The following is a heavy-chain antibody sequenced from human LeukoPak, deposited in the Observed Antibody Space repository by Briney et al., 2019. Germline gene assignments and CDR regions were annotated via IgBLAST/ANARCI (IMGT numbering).Heavy chain of an antibody. V-gene: IGHV4-39*07. D-gene: IGHD6-13*01. CDR3: ARGPTYSSSWPWFDP. CDR2: INHSGST. J-gene: IGHJ5*02. Sequence: KPSETLSLTCTVSGGSISSSSYYWGWIRQPPGKGLEWIGEINHSGSTNYNPSLKSRVTISVDTSKNQFSLKLSSVTAADTAVYYCARGPTYSSSWPWFDPWGQGTLVTVSS. CDR1: GGSISSSSYY.